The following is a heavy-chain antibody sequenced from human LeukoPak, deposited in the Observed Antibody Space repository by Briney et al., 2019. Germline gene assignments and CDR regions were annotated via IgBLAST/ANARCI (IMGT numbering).Heavy chain of an antibody. CDR1: GGTFSSYA. CDR3: ARDRPRDGYNFFDY. D-gene: IGHD5-24*01. J-gene: IGHJ4*02. V-gene: IGHV1-69*13. Sequence: SVKVSCKASGGTFSSYAISWVRQAPGQGLEWMGGIIPIFGTANYAQKFQGRVTITADESTSTAYMELSSLRSEDTAVYYCARDRPRDGYNFFDYWRQGTLVTVSS. CDR2: IIPIFGTA.